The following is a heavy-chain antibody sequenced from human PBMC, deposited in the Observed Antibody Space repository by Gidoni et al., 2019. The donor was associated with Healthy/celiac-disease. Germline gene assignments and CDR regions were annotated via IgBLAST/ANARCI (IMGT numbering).Heavy chain of an antibody. V-gene: IGHV3-23*01. D-gene: IGHD3-22*01. Sequence: GGGLVQPGGSLRLSCAASGFTFSSYAMSWVRQAPGKGLEWVSAISGSGGSTYYADSVKGRFTISRDNSKNTLYLQMNSLRAEDTAVYYCAKTYYYDSSGYYSEYFQHWGQGTLVTVSS. CDR3: AKTYYYDSSGYYSEYFQH. CDR2: ISGSGGST. J-gene: IGHJ1*01. CDR1: GFTFSSYA.